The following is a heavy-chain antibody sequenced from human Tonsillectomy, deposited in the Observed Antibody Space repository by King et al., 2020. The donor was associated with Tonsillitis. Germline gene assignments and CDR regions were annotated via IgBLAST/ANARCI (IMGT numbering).Heavy chain of an antibody. Sequence: VQLVQSGGGLVQPGGSLRLSCAASGFTVSSNYMSWVRQAPGEGLEWGSVIYGGGSTYYADSVKGRFTISRDNSKNTLYLQMNSLRAEDTAVYYCARDFGSGSYYEYYYYYGMDVWGQGTTVTVSS. D-gene: IGHD3-10*01. CDR3: ARDFGSGSYYEYYYYYGMDV. CDR1: GFTVSSNY. CDR2: IYGGGST. V-gene: IGHV3-66*01. J-gene: IGHJ6*02.